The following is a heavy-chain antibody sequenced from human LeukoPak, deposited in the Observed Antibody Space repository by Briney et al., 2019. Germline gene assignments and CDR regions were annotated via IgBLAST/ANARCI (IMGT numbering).Heavy chain of an antibody. D-gene: IGHD3-10*01. CDR3: ARRSLRGVIITRMGRFDP. CDR2: MYYSGST. V-gene: IGHV4-39*01. Sequence: PSETLSLTCTVSGGSISSSSYYWGWIRQPPGKGLEWIGSMYYSGSTYYNPSLKSRVTISVDTSKNQFSLKLSSVTAADTAVYYCARRSLRGVIITRMGRFDPWGQGTLVTVSS. J-gene: IGHJ5*02. CDR1: GGSISSSSYY.